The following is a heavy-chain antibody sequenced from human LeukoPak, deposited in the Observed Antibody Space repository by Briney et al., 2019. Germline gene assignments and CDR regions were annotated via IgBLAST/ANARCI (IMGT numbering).Heavy chain of an antibody. Sequence: SETLSLTCTVSGGSISSSSYYWGWIRQPPGKGLEWIGSIYYSGSTYYNPSLKSRVTISVDTSKNQFSLKLSSVTAADTAGYFWARRGWLLSYGMDVWGQGTTVTVSS. CDR2: IYYSGST. CDR3: ARRGWLLSYGMDV. J-gene: IGHJ6*02. D-gene: IGHD3-3*01. CDR1: GGSISSSSYY. V-gene: IGHV4-39*01.